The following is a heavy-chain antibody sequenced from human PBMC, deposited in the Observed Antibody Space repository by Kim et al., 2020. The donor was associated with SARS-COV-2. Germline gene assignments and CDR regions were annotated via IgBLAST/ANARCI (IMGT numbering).Heavy chain of an antibody. Sequence: NTKYSQKFQGRVTITRNTSASTAYMELSSLRSEDTAVYYCARNYDFWSGYDYWGQGTLVTVSS. CDR3: ARNYDFWSGYDY. J-gene: IGHJ4*02. V-gene: IGHV1-3*01. CDR2: NT. D-gene: IGHD3-3*01.